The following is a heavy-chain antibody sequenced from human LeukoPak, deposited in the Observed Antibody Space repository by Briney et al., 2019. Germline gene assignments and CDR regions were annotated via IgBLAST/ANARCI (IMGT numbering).Heavy chain of an antibody. D-gene: IGHD2-2*01. Sequence: GGSLRLSCAASGFTFSDHYMDWVRQAPGKGLEWVGRTRNKANSYTTEYAASVKGRFTISRDDSENSLYLQMNSLKTEDTAVYYCARVRYCSSTTCRGAFDIWGQGTMVTVSS. CDR3: ARVRYCSSTTCRGAFDI. J-gene: IGHJ3*02. CDR1: GFTFSDHY. CDR2: TRNKANSYTT. V-gene: IGHV3-72*01.